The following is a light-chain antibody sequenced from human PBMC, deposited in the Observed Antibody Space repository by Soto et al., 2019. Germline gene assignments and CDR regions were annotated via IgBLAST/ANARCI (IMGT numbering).Light chain of an antibody. CDR3: CSYAGSSTFYVV. CDR1: SSDVGSYNL. V-gene: IGLV2-23*03. Sequence: QSALTQPASVSGSPGQSINISCTGTSSDVGSYNLVSWYQQHPGKAPKLMIYEGSKRPSGVSNRFSGSKSGNTASLTISGLQAEDEADYYCCSYAGSSTFYVVFGGGTKLTVL. CDR2: EGS. J-gene: IGLJ2*01.